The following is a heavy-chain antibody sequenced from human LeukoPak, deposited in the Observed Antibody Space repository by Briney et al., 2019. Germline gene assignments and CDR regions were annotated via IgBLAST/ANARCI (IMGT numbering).Heavy chain of an antibody. J-gene: IGHJ5*02. CDR3: VKDNGRWFDP. CDR1: GGSMRSNY. Sequence: SETLSLTCTVSGGSMRSNYWSLTRQPPGKGLEWIGNIYYSGSTNYNPSLKSRVTISIDPSKNQFSLKLSSVTAANTAIYYCVKDNGRWFDPWGQGTLVIVSS. D-gene: IGHD1-26*01. CDR2: IYYSGST. V-gene: IGHV4-59*01.